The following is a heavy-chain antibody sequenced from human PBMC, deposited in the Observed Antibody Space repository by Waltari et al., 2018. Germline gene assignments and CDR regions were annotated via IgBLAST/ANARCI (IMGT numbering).Heavy chain of an antibody. Sequence: QVQLQQWGAGLLKPSETLSLTCAVYGGSFSGYYWSWIRQPPGKGLEWIGEINPSGSTNYNPSLKSRVTISVDTSKNQFSLKLSSVTAADTAVYYCARGGYTPLWGQGTLVTVSS. J-gene: IGHJ4*02. CDR2: INPSGST. CDR1: GGSFSGYY. D-gene: IGHD6-13*01. V-gene: IGHV4-34*01. CDR3: ARGGYTPL.